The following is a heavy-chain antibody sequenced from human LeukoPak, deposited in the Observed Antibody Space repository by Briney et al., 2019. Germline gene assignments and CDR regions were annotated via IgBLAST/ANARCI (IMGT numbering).Heavy chain of an antibody. CDR1: GGTFSSYA. V-gene: IGHV1-69*13. Sequence: ALVKVSCKASGGTFSSYAISWVRQAPGQGLEWMGGIIPIFGTANYAQKFQGRVTITADESTSTAYMELSSLRSEDTAVYYCAREPYCSSTSCWYNWFDPWGQGTLVTVSS. CDR3: AREPYCSSTSCWYNWFDP. J-gene: IGHJ5*02. D-gene: IGHD2-2*01. CDR2: IIPIFGTA.